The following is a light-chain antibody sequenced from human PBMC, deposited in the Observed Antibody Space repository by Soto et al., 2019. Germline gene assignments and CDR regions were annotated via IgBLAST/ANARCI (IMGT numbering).Light chain of an antibody. CDR2: DVS. CDR1: SSDVGGYNY. V-gene: IGLV2-14*03. J-gene: IGLJ1*01. Sequence: QSALTQPASVSGSPGQSITISCTGTSSDVGGYNYVSWYQHHPGKAPKRMIHDVSNRPSGVSNRFSGSKSRNTASLTISGLQAEDEADYYCSSYIPNNSTYVFGTGTKLTVL. CDR3: SSYIPNNSTYV.